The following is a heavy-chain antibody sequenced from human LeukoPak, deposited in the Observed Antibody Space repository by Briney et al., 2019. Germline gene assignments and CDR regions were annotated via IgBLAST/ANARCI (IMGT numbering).Heavy chain of an antibody. J-gene: IGHJ5*02. D-gene: IGHD4-11*01. CDR3: ARRGTDYCTPSSCHPNWFAP. CDR2: IDGSSSRT. V-gene: IGHV3-11*03. CDR1: GFIFSDYY. Sequence: GGSLRLSCAASGFIFSDYYMSWMRQAPGKGLEWLSYIDGSSSRTNYADSVKGRFTISRDNVKNSLYLQMNILRAEDTAVYFCARRGTDYCTPSSCHPNWFAPWGQGTQVTVSS.